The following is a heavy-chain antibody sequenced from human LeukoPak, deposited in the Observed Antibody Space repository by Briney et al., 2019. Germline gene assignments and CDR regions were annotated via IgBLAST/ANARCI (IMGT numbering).Heavy chain of an antibody. CDR1: GFTFSSCS. D-gene: IGHD5/OR15-5a*01. Sequence: PGGSLRLSCAASGFTFSSCSTNWVRQAPGKGLEWVSSISSSSSYISYADSVKGRFTISRDNAKNSLYLQMNSLRAEDTAVYYCARDSTTPSDYWGQGTLVTVSS. CDR3: ARDSTTPSDY. CDR2: ISSSSSYI. V-gene: IGHV3-21*01. J-gene: IGHJ4*02.